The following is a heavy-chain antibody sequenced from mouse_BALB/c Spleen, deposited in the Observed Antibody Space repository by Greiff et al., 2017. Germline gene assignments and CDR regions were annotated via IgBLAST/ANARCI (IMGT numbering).Heavy chain of an antibody. J-gene: IGHJ4*01. Sequence: EVNVVESGGGLVQPGGSRKLSCAASGFTFSSFGMHWVRQAPEKGLEWVAYISSGSSTIYYADTVKGRFTISRDNPKNTLFLQMTSLRSEDTAMYYCARRGKGDYAMDYWGQGTSVTVSS. CDR3: ARRGKGDYAMDY. D-gene: IGHD1-3*01. CDR2: ISSGSSTI. V-gene: IGHV5-17*02. CDR1: GFTFSSFG.